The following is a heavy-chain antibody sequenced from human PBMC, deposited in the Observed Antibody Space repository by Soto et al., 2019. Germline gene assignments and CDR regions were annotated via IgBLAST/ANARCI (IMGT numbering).Heavy chain of an antibody. Sequence: QVQLVQSGAEVKKPGSSVNVSCKASGGTFSIYAISWVRQAPGQGLEWMGGIIPIFAIINYAQKFQGRLTMTADKSTSTAYMELIRLRAEDTAVYYCARGAVVSPDHNIEALYYDGMDVGGHGTTVAVS. J-gene: IGHJ6*02. D-gene: IGHD3-22*01. CDR2: IIPIFAII. V-gene: IGHV1-69*17. CDR1: GGTFSIYA. CDR3: ARGAVVSPDHNIEALYYDGMDV.